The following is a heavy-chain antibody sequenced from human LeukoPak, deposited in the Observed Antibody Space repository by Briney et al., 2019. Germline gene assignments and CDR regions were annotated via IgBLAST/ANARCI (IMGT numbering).Heavy chain of an antibody. Sequence: GGSLRLSCAASGFTFGSYSMNWVRQAPGKGLEWASSISHGSSYIYYADSVKGRFTISRDNAENSLYLQMNSLRAEDTAVYYCARGPKYIASTGPHYFDYWGQGTLVTVSS. J-gene: IGHJ4*02. CDR3: ARGPKYIASTGPHYFDY. V-gene: IGHV3-21*01. D-gene: IGHD1-1*01. CDR1: GFTFGSYS. CDR2: ISHGSSYI.